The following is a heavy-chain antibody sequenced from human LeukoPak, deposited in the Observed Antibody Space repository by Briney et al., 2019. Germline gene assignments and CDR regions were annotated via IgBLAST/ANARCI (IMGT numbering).Heavy chain of an antibody. Sequence: XXLRLXXXXSGFXXDDYAMHWVRHAPGKGLEWVSGISWNSGSIGYADSVKGRFTISRDNAKNSLYLQMNSLRAEDTALYYCAKDTFGAMDAFDIWGQGTMVTVSS. CDR1: GFXXDDYA. J-gene: IGHJ3*02. V-gene: IGHV3-9*01. CDR2: ISWNSGSI. D-gene: IGHD3-3*01. CDR3: AKDTFGAMDAFDI.